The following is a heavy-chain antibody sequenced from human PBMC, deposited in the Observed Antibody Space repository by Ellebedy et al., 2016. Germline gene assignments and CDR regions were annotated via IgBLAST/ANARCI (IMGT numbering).Heavy chain of an antibody. J-gene: IGHJ4*02. V-gene: IGHV3-33*01. CDR1: GFTFSRSG. D-gene: IGHD2-8*02. CDR2: LWLDGSKE. Sequence: GESLKISCAASGFTFSRSGMHWVRQAPGKGLEWVAILWLDGSKEYYADSVKGRFTISRDNSKNTLYMQMNSLRAEDTAVYYCAREKNTGYIDYWGQGALVTVSS. CDR3: AREKNTGYIDY.